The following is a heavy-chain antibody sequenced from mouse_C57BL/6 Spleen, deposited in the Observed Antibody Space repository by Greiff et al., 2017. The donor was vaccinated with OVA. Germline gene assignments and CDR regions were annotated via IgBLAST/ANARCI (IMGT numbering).Heavy chain of an antibody. J-gene: IGHJ3*01. V-gene: IGHV5-17*01. CDR2: ISSGSSTI. Sequence: EVQLQESGGGLVKPGGSLKLSCAASGFTFSDYGMHWVRQAPEKGLEWVAYISSGSSTIYYADTVKGRFTISRDNAKNTLFLQMTSLRSEDTAMYYCASDGYYCFAYWGQGTLVTVSA. CDR1: GFTFSDYG. D-gene: IGHD2-3*01. CDR3: ASDGYYCFAY.